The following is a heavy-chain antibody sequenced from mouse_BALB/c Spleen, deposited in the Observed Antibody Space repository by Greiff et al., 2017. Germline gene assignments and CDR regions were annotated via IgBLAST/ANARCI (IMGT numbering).Heavy chain of an antibody. CDR1: GFNIKDTY. J-gene: IGHJ4*01. V-gene: IGHV14-3*02. CDR3: ALTVVAYYYAMDY. D-gene: IGHD1-1*01. CDR2: IDPANGNT. Sequence: EVQGVESGAELVKPGASVKLSCTASGFNIKDTYMHWVKQRPEQGLEWIGRIDPANGNTKYDPKFQGKATITADTSSNTAYLQLSSLTSEDTAVYYCALTVVAYYYAMDYWGQGTSVTVSS.